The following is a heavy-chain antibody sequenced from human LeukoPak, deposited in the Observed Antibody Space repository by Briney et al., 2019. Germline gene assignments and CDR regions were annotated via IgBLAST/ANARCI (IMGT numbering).Heavy chain of an antibody. CDR1: GGSFSGYY. V-gene: IGHV4-34*01. CDR3: ARAVDL. J-gene: IGHJ2*01. CDR2: INHSGST. Sequence: SETLSLTCAVYGGSFSGYYWSWIRQPPGKGLEWIGEINHSGSTNYNPSLESRVTISVDTSKNQFSLKLSSVTAADTAVYYCARAVDLWGRGTLVTVSS.